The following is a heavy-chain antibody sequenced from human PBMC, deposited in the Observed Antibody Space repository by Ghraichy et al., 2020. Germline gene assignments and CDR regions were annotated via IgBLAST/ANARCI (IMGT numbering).Heavy chain of an antibody. V-gene: IGHV3-7*03. Sequence: GGSLRLSCAASGFTFTNYWLSWVRQAPGKWLEWVANIRQDGNEQKYADSVKDRFTISRDNAKNSVYLQMTSLRGDDTAVYYCAKTGPMTARYDWGQGVLVTVSS. J-gene: IGHJ4*02. CDR1: GFTFTNYW. CDR2: IRQDGNEQ. CDR3: AKTGPMTARYD. D-gene: IGHD6-6*01.